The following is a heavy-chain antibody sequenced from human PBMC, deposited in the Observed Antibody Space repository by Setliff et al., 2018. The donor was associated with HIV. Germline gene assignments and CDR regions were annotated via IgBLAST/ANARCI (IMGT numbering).Heavy chain of an antibody. Sequence: ASVMVSCKASGYTFTDYYIHWVRQAPGQGLEWMGRINPNSGGTNYAQKFQGRVTITRDTSISTTYMELSRLTSDDTAVYYCVRGPHTSSWYGGYAFDIWGQGTMVT. J-gene: IGHJ3*02. V-gene: IGHV1-2*06. CDR2: INPNSGGT. CDR3: VRGPHTSSWYGGYAFDI. CDR1: GYTFTDYY. D-gene: IGHD6-13*01.